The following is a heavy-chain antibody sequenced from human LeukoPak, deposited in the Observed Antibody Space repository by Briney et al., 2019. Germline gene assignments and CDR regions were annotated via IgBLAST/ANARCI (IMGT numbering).Heavy chain of an antibody. V-gene: IGHV3-48*02. Sequence: GGSLRLSCAASGFTFSSYSMNWVRQAPGKGLEWVSYISSSSTIYYADSVKGRFTISRDNAKNSLYLQMNSLRDEDTAVYYCARGDHLLLWDAFDIWGQGTMVTVSS. CDR1: GFTFSSYS. D-gene: IGHD3-10*01. J-gene: IGHJ3*02. CDR3: ARGDHLLLWDAFDI. CDR2: ISSSSTI.